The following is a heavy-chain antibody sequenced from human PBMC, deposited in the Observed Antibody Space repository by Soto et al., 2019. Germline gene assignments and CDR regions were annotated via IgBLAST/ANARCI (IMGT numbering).Heavy chain of an antibody. D-gene: IGHD1-26*01. CDR2: ISYDGGNT. V-gene: IGHV3-30*18. CDR1: GFTFSGYG. Sequence: QVQLVESGGGVVQPGRSLRLSCVASGFTFSGYGMHWVRQAPGKGLEWVAIISYDGGNTYYADSVKGRFTISRDNSKNTLYMPMNSLRAEDTSVYYCAKEGGLSGSYYISSSYYFDYWGQGTLVTVSS. J-gene: IGHJ4*02. CDR3: AKEGGLSGSYYISSSYYFDY.